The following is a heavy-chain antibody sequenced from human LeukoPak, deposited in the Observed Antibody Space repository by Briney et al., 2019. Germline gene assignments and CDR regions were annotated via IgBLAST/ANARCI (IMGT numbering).Heavy chain of an antibody. CDR2: IYHSGST. V-gene: IGHV4-39*07. CDR3: ARVDEDGFDY. J-gene: IGHJ4*02. CDR1: GGSISSSSYY. Sequence: SETLSLTCTVSGGSISSSSYYWGWIRQPPGKGLEWIGSIYHSGSTYYNPSLKGRVTISVDTSKNQFSLKLSSVTAADTAVYYCARVDEDGFDYWGQGTLVTVSS.